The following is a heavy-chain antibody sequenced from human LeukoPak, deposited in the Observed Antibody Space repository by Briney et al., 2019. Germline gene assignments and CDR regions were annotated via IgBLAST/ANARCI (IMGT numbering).Heavy chain of an antibody. D-gene: IGHD3-22*01. CDR1: GGSISSSSYY. Sequence: SETLSLTCTVSGGSISSSSYYWGWIRQPPGKGLEWIGSIYYSGSTYYNPSPKSRVTISVDTSKNQFSLKLSSVTAADTAVYYCARVLWGFYDSRGYPLRGAFDIWGQGTMVTVSS. V-gene: IGHV4-39*07. CDR3: ARVLWGFYDSRGYPLRGAFDI. J-gene: IGHJ3*02. CDR2: IYYSGST.